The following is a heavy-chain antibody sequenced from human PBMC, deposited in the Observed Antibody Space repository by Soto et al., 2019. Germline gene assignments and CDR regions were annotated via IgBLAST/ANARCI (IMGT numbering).Heavy chain of an antibody. V-gene: IGHV4-31*03. J-gene: IGHJ5*02. CDR3: ARYTTASMVRGTNWFDP. D-gene: IGHD3-10*01. Sequence: SETLSLTCTVSGGSISSGGYYWSWIRQHPGKGLEWIGYIYYSGSTYYNPSLKSRVTISVDTSKNQFSLKLSSVTAADTAVYYCARYTTASMVRGTNWFDPWGQGTLVTVYS. CDR2: IYYSGST. CDR1: GGSISSGGYY.